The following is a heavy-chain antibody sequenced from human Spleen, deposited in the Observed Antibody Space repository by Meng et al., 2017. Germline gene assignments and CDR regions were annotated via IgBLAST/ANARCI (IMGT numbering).Heavy chain of an antibody. V-gene: IGHV4-38-2*02. J-gene: IGHJ5*02. CDR1: GYSISSGYY. CDR3: ARLQYYYDTSGYYLPGWFDP. CDR2: IYSSGST. Sequence: SETLSLTCTVSGYSISSGYYWGWIRQPPGKGLEWIGRIYSSGSTNYNPSLKSRATVSVDTSRNQFSLNLRSVTAADTAVYYCARLQYYYDTSGYYLPGWFDPWGQGTLVTVSS. D-gene: IGHD3-22*01.